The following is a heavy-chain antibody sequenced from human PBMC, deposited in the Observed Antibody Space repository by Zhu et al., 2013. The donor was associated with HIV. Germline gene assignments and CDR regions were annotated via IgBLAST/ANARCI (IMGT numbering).Heavy chain of an antibody. CDR3: ARGAYYGSATRLWD. D-gene: IGHD3-10*01. CDR2: IYYSGST. V-gene: IGHV4-59*01. Sequence: QVQLQESGPGLVKPSETLSLTCTVSGGSIRSYYWSWIRQPPGKGLEWIGYIYYSGSTNYNPSLKSRVTISVDTSKNQFSLKLSSVTAADTAVYYCARGAYYGSATRLWDWGQGTLVTVSS. CDR1: GGSIRSYY. J-gene: IGHJ4*02.